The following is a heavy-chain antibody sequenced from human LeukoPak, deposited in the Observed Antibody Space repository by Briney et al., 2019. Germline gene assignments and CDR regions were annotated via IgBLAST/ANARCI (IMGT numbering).Heavy chain of an antibody. Sequence: GGSLRLSCAASGFTFSSYGMHWVRQAPGKGLEWVAVIWYDGSNKYYADSVKRRFTISRDNSKNTLYLQMNSLRAEDTAVYYCARVKYCSGGSCYAAFDLWGQGTVATVSS. CDR2: IWYDGSNK. J-gene: IGHJ3*01. V-gene: IGHV3-33*01. D-gene: IGHD2-15*01. CDR1: GFTFSSYG. CDR3: ARVKYCSGGSCYAAFDL.